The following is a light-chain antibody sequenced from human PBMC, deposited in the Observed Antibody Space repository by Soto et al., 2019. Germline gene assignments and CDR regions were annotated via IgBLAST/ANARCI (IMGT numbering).Light chain of an antibody. CDR1: QSVSSN. J-gene: IGKJ4*01. CDR2: GAS. CDR3: QQYNTWPPGIT. V-gene: IGKV3D-15*01. Sequence: ETVMTQSPATLSVSPGERATISCRASQSVSSNLAWYQQKPGQPPRLLIYGASARATGIPARFSGSGSGTEFTLTISSPQSEDFAMYYCQQYNTWPPGITFGGGTRCRSN.